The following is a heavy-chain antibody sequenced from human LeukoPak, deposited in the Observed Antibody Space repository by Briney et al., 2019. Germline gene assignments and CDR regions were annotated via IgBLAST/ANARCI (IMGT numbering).Heavy chain of an antibody. CDR1: GFTFSSYS. D-gene: IGHD3-3*01. V-gene: IGHV3-21*01. J-gene: IGHJ3*02. CDR2: ISSSSSYI. Sequence: SGGSLRLSCAASGFTFSSYSMNWVRQAPGKGLEWVSSISSSSSYIYYADSVKGRFTISRDDSKNTLYLQMNSLRADDTAVYYCAKDWSAFDIWGQGTVVTVSS. CDR3: AKDWSAFDI.